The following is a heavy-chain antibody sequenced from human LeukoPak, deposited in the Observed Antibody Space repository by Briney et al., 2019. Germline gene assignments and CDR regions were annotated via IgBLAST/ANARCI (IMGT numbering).Heavy chain of an antibody. CDR3: ARERTYYYYGMDV. CDR1: GFTFSSYG. CDR2: IWYDGSNK. J-gene: IGHJ6*02. V-gene: IGHV3-33*01. Sequence: GRSLRLSCAASGFTFSSYGMHWVRQAPGKGLEWVAVIWYDGSNKYYADSVKGRFTISRDNSKNTLYLQMNSLRAEDTAVYYCARERTYYYYGMDVWGQGTTVTVSS.